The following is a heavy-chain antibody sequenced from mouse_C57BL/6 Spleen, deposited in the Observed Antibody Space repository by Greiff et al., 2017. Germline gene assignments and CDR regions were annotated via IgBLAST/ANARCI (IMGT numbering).Heavy chain of an antibody. V-gene: IGHV1-62-2*01. J-gene: IGHJ2*01. Sequence: QVQLQQSGAELVKPGASVKLSCKASGYTFTEYTIHWVKQRSGQGLEWIGWFYPGSGSIKYNEKFKDKATLTADKSSSTVYMELSRLTSEDSAVYFCARHEDTRAEGSSGYIFDYWGQGTTLTVSS. CDR1: GYTFTEYT. CDR3: ARHEDTRAEGSSGYIFDY. D-gene: IGHD3-2*02. CDR2: FYPGSGSI.